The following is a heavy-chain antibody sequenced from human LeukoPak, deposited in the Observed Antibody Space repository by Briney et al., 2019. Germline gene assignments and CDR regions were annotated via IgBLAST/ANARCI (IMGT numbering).Heavy chain of an antibody. J-gene: IGHJ2*01. CDR2: IYTSGST. CDR1: GGSISSYN. CDR3: ASTEFYYYDSGSHQTPNWYFDL. V-gene: IGHV4-4*07. Sequence: PSETLSLTCPVSGGSISSYNWSWIRQPAGKGLEWIGRIYTSGSTNYNPSLKSRVTISVDTSKNQFSLKLGSVTPAAPAVFYCASTEFYYYDSGSHQTPNWYFDLWGRGTLVTVSS. D-gene: IGHD3-10*01.